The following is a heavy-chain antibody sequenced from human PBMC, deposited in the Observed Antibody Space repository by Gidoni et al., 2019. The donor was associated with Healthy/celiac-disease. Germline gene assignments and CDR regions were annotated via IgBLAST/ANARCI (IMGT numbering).Heavy chain of an antibody. J-gene: IGHJ3*02. CDR2: ISWNSGSI. Sequence: EVQLVESGGGLVQPGSSLRLSCAASGFTFDDYAMHWVRQAPGKGLEWVSGISWNSGSIGYADSVKGRFTISRDNAKNSLYLQMNSLRAEDTALYYCAKGGSSSSYDAFDIWGQGTMVTVSS. D-gene: IGHD6-6*01. V-gene: IGHV3-9*01. CDR3: AKGGSSSSYDAFDI. CDR1: GFTFDDYA.